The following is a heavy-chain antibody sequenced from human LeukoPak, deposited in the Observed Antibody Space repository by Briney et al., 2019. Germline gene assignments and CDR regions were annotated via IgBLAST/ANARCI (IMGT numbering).Heavy chain of an antibody. CDR3: ARASETLRRFDP. CDR2: ICYTGST. V-gene: IGHV4-59*01. CDR1: GGSISSFY. Sequence: PSETLSLTCTVSGGSISSFYWSWIRQPPGKGLEWIGYICYTGSTNYNPSLKSRLTISVDTSKNQFSLKLSSVTAADTAVYYCARASETLRRFDPWGQGTLVTVSS. J-gene: IGHJ5*02.